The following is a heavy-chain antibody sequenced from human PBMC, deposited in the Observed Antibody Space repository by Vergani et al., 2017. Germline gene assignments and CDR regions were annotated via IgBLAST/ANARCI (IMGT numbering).Heavy chain of an antibody. CDR1: GDSISSNNC. CDR3: ATIGYRRWGYYFDY. Sequence: QVQLQQWGAGVVKPSGTLSLTCAVFGDSISSNNCWTWVRQPPGKGLEWIGEICHTEDTKYSPSLKSRVTVSVDESRNLFSLRLNSVTAADTAVYYCATIGYRRWGYYFDYWGQGILVTVSS. D-gene: IGHD2-2*02. CDR2: ICHTEDT. J-gene: IGHJ4*02. V-gene: IGHV4-4*02.